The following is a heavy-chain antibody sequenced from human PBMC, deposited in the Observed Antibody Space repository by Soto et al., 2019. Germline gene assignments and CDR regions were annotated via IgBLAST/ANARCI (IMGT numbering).Heavy chain of an antibody. V-gene: IGHV1-69*13. J-gene: IGHJ5*02. Sequence: SVKVSCKASGGTFSSYAISWVRQAPGQGLEWMGGIIPIFGTANYAQKFQGRVTITADESTSTAYMELGSLRSEDTAVYYCARGLDIVVVVAETWFDPWGQGTLVTVSS. CDR2: IIPIFGTA. D-gene: IGHD2-15*01. CDR3: ARGLDIVVVVAETWFDP. CDR1: GGTFSSYA.